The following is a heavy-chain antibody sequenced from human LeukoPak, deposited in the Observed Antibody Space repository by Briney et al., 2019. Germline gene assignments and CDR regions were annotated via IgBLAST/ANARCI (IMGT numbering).Heavy chain of an antibody. V-gene: IGHV1-69*05. CDR2: IIPIFGTA. CDR3: ARAYFWSGYLNYFDY. Sequence: GASVTVSCKASGGTFSSYAISWVRQAPGQGLEWMGGIIPIFGTANYAQKFQGRVTITTDESTSTAYMELSSLRSEDTAVCYCARAYFWSGYLNYFDYWGQGTLVTVSS. D-gene: IGHD3-3*01. J-gene: IGHJ4*02. CDR1: GGTFSSYA.